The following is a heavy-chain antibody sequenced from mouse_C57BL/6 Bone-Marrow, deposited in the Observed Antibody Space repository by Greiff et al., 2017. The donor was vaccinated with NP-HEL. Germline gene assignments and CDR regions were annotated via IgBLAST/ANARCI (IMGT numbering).Heavy chain of an antibody. V-gene: IGHV1-72*01. Sequence: QVQLQQPGAELVKPGASVKLSCKASGYTFTSYWMHWVKQRPGRGLEWIGRIDPNSGGTKYNEKFKSKATLTVDKPSSTAYMQLSSLTSEDSAVYYGARGYYGSSPYWYFDVWGTGTTVTVSS. CDR1: GYTFTSYW. J-gene: IGHJ1*03. CDR3: ARGYYGSSPYWYFDV. CDR2: IDPNSGGT. D-gene: IGHD1-1*01.